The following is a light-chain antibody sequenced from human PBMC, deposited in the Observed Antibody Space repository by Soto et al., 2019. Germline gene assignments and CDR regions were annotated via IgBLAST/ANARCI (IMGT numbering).Light chain of an antibody. CDR3: QQSYRTPLT. J-gene: IGKJ1*01. CDR1: QSISSY. Sequence: DIQMTQSPSSLSASVGDRVTITCRASQSISSYLNWYQQKRGKAPKLLIYAASSLQSGVPSRFSGSGSGTDFTLTISSLQPEDFATYYCQQSYRTPLTFGPGTKVDIK. CDR2: AAS. V-gene: IGKV1-39*01.